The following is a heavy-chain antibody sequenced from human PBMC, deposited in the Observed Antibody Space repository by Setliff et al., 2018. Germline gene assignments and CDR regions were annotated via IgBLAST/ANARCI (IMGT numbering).Heavy chain of an antibody. CDR1: GYTFTGYY. V-gene: IGHV1-69*05. CDR2: IIPIFGTA. J-gene: IGHJ4*02. D-gene: IGHD3-22*01. CDR3: ASSLGYYYDSSGYRQPFTLDY. Sequence: SVKVSCKASGYTFTGYYMHWVRQAPGQGLEWMGGIIPIFGTANYAQKFQGRVTITTDESTSTAYMELSSLRSEDTAVYYCASSLGYYYDSSGYRQPFTLDYWGQGTLVTVSS.